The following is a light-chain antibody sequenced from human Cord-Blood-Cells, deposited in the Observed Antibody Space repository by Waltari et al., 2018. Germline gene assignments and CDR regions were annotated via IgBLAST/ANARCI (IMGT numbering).Light chain of an antibody. J-gene: IGLJ3*02. V-gene: IGLV4-69*01. CDR1: RGPSIYA. CDR2: LNSDGSH. CDR3: QTWGTGMV. Sequence: QLVLTHSPSASASLGASLQPTCTLTRGPSIYAIAWHPQQPEKGPRYLMKLNSDGSHSKGDGIPDRFSGSSSGAERYLTNSSLQSEDEADYYCQTWGTGMVFGGGTKLTVL.